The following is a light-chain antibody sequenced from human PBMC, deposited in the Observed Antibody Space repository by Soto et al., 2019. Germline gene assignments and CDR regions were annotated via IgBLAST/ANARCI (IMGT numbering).Light chain of an antibody. V-gene: IGKV3-20*01. CDR1: QSVSSSY. CDR3: QQYDTSPLT. Sequence: EIVLTQSPGTLSLSPGERATLSCRASQSVSSSYLAWYQHKPGQAPRLLIYGASSRATGIPARFSGSGSGTAFTLTISRLEPEDFAVYYCQQYDTSPLTFGGGTKVEIK. CDR2: GAS. J-gene: IGKJ4*01.